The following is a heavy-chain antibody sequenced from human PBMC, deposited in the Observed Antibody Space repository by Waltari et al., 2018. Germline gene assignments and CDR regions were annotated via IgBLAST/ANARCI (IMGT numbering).Heavy chain of an antibody. CDR3: ARGGGAAAAHYGMDV. CDR2: INAGNGNT. D-gene: IGHD6-13*01. V-gene: IGHV1-3*01. J-gene: IGHJ6*02. CDR1: GYTFTSYA. Sequence: QVQLVQSGAEVKKPGASVKVSCKASGYTFTSYAMPWVRQAPGQRLEWMGWINAGNGNTKYSQKFQGRVTITRDTSASTAYMELSSLRSEDTAVYYCARGGGAAAAHYGMDVWGQGTTVTVSS.